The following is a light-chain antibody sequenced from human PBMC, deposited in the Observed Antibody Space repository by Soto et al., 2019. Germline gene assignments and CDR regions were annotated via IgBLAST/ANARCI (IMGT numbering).Light chain of an antibody. CDR1: QSVSSS. Sequence: EIVLTQSPATLSLSPGERATLSCRASQSVSSSLAWYPRKPGQAPRLLIYDASTRATGIPARFSGSGSGTDSTSTISSLGPEDFAVYYCQQRSNWPPYTFGQGTKLEIK. J-gene: IGKJ2*01. CDR3: QQRSNWPPYT. CDR2: DAS. V-gene: IGKV3-11*01.